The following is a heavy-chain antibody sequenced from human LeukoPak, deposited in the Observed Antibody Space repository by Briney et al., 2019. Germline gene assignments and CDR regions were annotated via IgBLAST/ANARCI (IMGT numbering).Heavy chain of an antibody. V-gene: IGHV6-1*01. Sequence: SQTLSLTCAISGDSVSSNSVAWNWIRQSPSRGLEWLGRTYYRPKWYNDYAVSVKSRVTINPDTSKNQFSLEVNSVTPEDTAVYYCARKLSGAFDIWGQGTMVTVSS. CDR1: GDSVSSNSVA. CDR3: ARKLSGAFDI. D-gene: IGHD2/OR15-2a*01. J-gene: IGHJ3*02. CDR2: TYYRPKWYN.